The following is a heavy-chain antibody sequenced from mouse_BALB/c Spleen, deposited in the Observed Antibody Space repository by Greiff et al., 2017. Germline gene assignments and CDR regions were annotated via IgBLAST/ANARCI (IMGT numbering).Heavy chain of an antibody. CDR2: IWSGGST. CDR3: ARNYGEGNYFDY. Sequence: VQLKESGPGLVQPSQSLSITCTVSGFSLTSYGVHWVRQSPGKGLEWLGVIWSGGSTDYNAAFISRLSISKDNSKSQVFLKMNSLQTDDTAMYYCARNYGEGNYFDYWGQGTTLTVSS. V-gene: IGHV2-4-1*01. J-gene: IGHJ2*01. D-gene: IGHD1-1*02. CDR1: GFSLTSYG.